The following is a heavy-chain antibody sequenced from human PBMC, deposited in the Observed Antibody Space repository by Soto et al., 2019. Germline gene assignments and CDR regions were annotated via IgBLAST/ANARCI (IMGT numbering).Heavy chain of an antibody. J-gene: IGHJ3*02. CDR3: ARTDIVVVVAANCPSAFDI. D-gene: IGHD2-15*01. Sequence: EVQLVESGGGLVQPGGSLRLSCAASGFTVSSNYMSWVRQAPGKGLEWVSVIYSGGSTYYADSVKGRFTISRDNSKNKLYLQMNSLRAEDTAVYYCARTDIVVVVAANCPSAFDIWGQGTMVTVSS. V-gene: IGHV3-66*01. CDR2: IYSGGST. CDR1: GFTVSSNY.